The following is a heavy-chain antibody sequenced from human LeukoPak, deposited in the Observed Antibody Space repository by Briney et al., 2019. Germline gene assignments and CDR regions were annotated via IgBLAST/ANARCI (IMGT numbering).Heavy chain of an antibody. D-gene: IGHD3-22*01. Sequence: PGRSLRLSCAASGFTFDDYAMHWVRQAPGKGLEWVSGISWNSGSIGYADSVKGRFTISRDNAKNSLYLQMNSLRAEDTALYYCAKVGDSSGYYNPYFDYWGQGTLVTVSP. V-gene: IGHV3-9*01. CDR1: GFTFDDYA. J-gene: IGHJ4*02. CDR3: AKVGDSSGYYNPYFDY. CDR2: ISWNSGSI.